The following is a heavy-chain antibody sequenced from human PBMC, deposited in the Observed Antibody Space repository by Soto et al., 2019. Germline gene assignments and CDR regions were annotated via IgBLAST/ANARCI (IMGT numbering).Heavy chain of an antibody. D-gene: IGHD3-22*01. J-gene: IGHJ4*02. Sequence: EVQLVESGGGLVQPGGSVRLSCAGSGLTLSDHYIDWGRQAPGKGLEWVGRSRGRAQGYSIAYAASVKDRFTTPREESKNSVYIQMNSLKTEDTAVYYCVRATYFSDSSGYTRCLDFWGQGSLVTVSS. V-gene: IGHV3-72*01. CDR3: VRATYFSDSSGYTRCLDF. CDR2: SRGRAQGYSI. CDR1: GLTLSDHY.